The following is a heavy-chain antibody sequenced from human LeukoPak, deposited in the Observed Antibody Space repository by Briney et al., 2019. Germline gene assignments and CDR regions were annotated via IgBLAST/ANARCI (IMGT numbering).Heavy chain of an antibody. CDR3: ARTVRGVIDY. CDR1: GYTFTSYY. V-gene: IGHV1-46*01. J-gene: IGHJ4*02. Sequence: ASVKVSCKASGYTFTSYYMHWVRQAPGQGLEWMGIINPSGGSTSYAQKFQGRVTMTRDTSISTAYMELRSLRSDDTAVYYCARTVRGVIDYWGQGTLVTVSS. D-gene: IGHD3-10*01. CDR2: INPSGGST.